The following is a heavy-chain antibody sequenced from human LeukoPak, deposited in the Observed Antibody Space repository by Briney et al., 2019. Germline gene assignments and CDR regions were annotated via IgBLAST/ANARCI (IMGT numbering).Heavy chain of an antibody. CDR2: MNPNSGKT. J-gene: IGHJ4*02. D-gene: IGHD5-24*01. V-gene: IGHV1-8*01. CDR1: GYTLTIYD. CDR3: AQRRDGYGAGGDY. Sequence: ASVKVSCKASGYTLTIYDINWERQATGHGLEWMGWMNPNSGKTGYTQKLQGRVTVTRNTSISTAYMELSSLRSEDTALDFCAQRRDGYGAGGDYRGQGTLVTVSA.